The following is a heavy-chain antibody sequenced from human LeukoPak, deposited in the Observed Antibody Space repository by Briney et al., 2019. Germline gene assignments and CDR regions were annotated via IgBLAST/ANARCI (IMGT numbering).Heavy chain of an antibody. D-gene: IGHD3-16*02. CDR2: IYYSGST. J-gene: IGHJ3*02. Sequence: SQTLSLTCTVSGGSISSGGYYWSWIRQHPGKGLEWIGYIYYSGSTYYNPSLKSRVTISVDTSKNQFSLKLSSVTAADTAVYYCARAGLGGITFGGVIVFAFDIWGQGTMATVSS. V-gene: IGHV4-31*03. CDR3: ARAGLGGITFGGVIVFAFDI. CDR1: GGSISSGGYY.